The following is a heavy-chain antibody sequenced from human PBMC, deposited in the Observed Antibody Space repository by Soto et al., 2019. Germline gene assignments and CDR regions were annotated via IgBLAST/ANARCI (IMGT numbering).Heavy chain of an antibody. CDR3: AKDQISMVRGVIKGEYDY. D-gene: IGHD3-10*01. CDR2: ISGSGGST. CDR1: GFTFSSYA. J-gene: IGHJ4*02. V-gene: IGHV3-23*01. Sequence: GGSLRLSCAASGFTFSSYAMSWVRQAPGKGLEWVSAISGSGGSTYYADSVKGRFTISRDNSKNTLYLQMNSLRAEDTAVYYCAKDQISMVRGVIKGEYDYWGQGTLVTVSS.